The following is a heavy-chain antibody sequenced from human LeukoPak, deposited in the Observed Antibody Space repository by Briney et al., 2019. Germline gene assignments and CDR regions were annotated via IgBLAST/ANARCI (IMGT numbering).Heavy chain of an antibody. V-gene: IGHV4-61*02. CDR3: ARTSNSKIDY. CDR1: GGSISSGSYY. D-gene: IGHD4-23*01. CDR2: IYTSGST. J-gene: IGHJ4*02. Sequence: TTSETLSLSCTVSGGSISSGSYYWSWIRQPAGKGLEWIGRIYTSGSTNYNPSLKSRVTISVDTSKNQFSLKLSSVTAADTAEYFCARTSNSKIDYWGQGTLVTVSS.